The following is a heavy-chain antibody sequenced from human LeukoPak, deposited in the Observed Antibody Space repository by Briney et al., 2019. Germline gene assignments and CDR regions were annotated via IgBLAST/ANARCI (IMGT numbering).Heavy chain of an antibody. CDR1: GGSISSGGYY. D-gene: IGHD6-13*01. Sequence: SETLSLTCTVSGGSISSGGYYWSWIRQPPGKGLEWIGYIYHSGSTYYNPSLKSRVTISVDRSKNQFSLKLSSVTAADTAVYYCARGWYSSSWYGDYWGQGTLVTVSS. CDR3: ARGWYSSSWYGDY. J-gene: IGHJ4*02. V-gene: IGHV4-30-2*01. CDR2: IYHSGST.